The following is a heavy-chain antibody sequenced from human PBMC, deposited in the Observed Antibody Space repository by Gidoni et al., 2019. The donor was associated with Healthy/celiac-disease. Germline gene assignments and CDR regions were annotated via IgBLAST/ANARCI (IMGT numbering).Heavy chain of an antibody. CDR2: IYTSGST. V-gene: IGHV4-4*07. J-gene: IGHJ4*02. CDR3: ARGWDYFDY. Sequence: QVQLQESGPGLVKPSETLSLTCTVSGGSISSYYWSWIRQPAGKGLGWIGRIYTSGSTNYNPSLKSRVTMSVDTSKNQFSLKLSSVTAADTAVYYCARGWDYFDYWGQGTLVTVSS. CDR1: GGSISSYY.